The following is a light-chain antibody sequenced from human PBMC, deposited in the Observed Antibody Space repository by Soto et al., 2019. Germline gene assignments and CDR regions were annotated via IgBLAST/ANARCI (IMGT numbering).Light chain of an antibody. CDR1: SSDVGGYNY. CDR3: CSYTSSSTPWV. CDR2: DVS. V-gene: IGLV2-14*03. Sequence: QSVLTQPASVSGSPGQSITISCTGTSSDVGGYNYVSWYQQHPGKAPKRMIYDVSDRPSGVSNRFSASKSGNTASLTISGLQAEDEADYYCCSYTSSSTPWVFGTGTKVTVL. J-gene: IGLJ1*01.